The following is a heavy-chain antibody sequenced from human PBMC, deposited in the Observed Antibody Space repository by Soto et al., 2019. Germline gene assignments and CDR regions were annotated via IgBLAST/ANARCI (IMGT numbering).Heavy chain of an antibody. CDR1: GGSISSGDYY. CDR2: IYYSVST. Sequence: QVQLQESGPGLVKPSQTLSLTCTVSGGSISSGDYYWSWIRQPPGKGLEWSGYIYYSVSTYYTPSPKRRVTISVDTSKNQFSLKLSSVTAADTAVYYCARATWIQPEMLDYSGQGTLVTVSS. V-gene: IGHV4-30-4*01. CDR3: ARATWIQPEMLDY. J-gene: IGHJ4*02. D-gene: IGHD5-18*01.